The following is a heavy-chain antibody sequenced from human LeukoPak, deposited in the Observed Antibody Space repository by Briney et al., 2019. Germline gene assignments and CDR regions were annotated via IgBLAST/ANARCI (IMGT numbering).Heavy chain of an antibody. J-gene: IGHJ4*02. Sequence: PGRSLRPSCAASGFTFSSYGMHWVRQAPGNWLEWVAVIWYDGSNKYYADSVKGRFTISRDNSKNTLYLQMNSLRAEDTAVYYCARSKLIEAAAYFDYWGQGTLVTVSS. CDR2: IWYDGSNK. V-gene: IGHV3-33*01. CDR3: ARSKLIEAAAYFDY. D-gene: IGHD6-13*01. CDR1: GFTFSSYG.